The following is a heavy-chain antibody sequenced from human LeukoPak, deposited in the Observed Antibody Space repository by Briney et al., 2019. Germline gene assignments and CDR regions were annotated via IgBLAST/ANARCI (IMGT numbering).Heavy chain of an antibody. D-gene: IGHD3-3*01. J-gene: IGHJ4*02. CDR1: GYSFTSYG. V-gene: IGHV1-18*01. CDR2: INTDNSNT. CDR3: ARHGGGYYFLVY. Sequence: AASVKVSCKTSGYSFTSYGISWVRQAPGQGLEWMGWINTDNSNTYYAQRFQGRVTVTTDTSTGTAFLELRSLKSDDTAVYYCARHGGGYYFLVYWGLGTLVTVSS.